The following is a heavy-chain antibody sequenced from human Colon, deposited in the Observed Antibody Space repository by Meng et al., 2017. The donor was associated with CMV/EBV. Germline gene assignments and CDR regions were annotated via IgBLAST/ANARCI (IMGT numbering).Heavy chain of an antibody. Sequence: GRSLRLSCAASGFTFDDHGMSWVRQVPGKGLEWVSGVHWSGNFTSYADSVKGRFSISRDNTKNSLYLQMNSLRAEDTALYHCARESFLVRGVFDFWGPGLLVTVSS. CDR1: GFTFDDHG. CDR3: ARESFLVRGVFDF. V-gene: IGHV3-20*01. J-gene: IGHJ4*02. CDR2: VHWSGNFT. D-gene: IGHD3-10*01.